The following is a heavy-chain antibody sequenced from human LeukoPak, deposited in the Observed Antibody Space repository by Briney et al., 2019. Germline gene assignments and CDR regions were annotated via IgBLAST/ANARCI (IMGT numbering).Heavy chain of an antibody. CDR2: VFYSGDT. Sequence: SETLSLTCTVSGGSISSYYWTWIRQPPGKGREWIGLVFYSGDTNYNPSLQSRVTISVDPSENQFSLTLSSVTDADTAVYYCARSLNVVLVGGAWFDPWGQGTLVTVSS. CDR3: ARSLNVVLVGGAWFDP. D-gene: IGHD2-15*01. J-gene: IGHJ5*02. CDR1: GGSISSYY. V-gene: IGHV4-59*01.